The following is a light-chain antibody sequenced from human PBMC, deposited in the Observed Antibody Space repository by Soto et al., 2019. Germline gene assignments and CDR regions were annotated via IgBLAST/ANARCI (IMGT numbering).Light chain of an antibody. V-gene: IGKV4-1*01. CDR2: WAS. Sequence: DIVMTQSPDSLAVSLGERATINCKSSQSVLYSANNEKYLAWYQQKPGQPPKLLIYWASTRESGVPDRFSGSGSGTDFTLTISSLQAEDVAVYYCQQYYSTPLTFGGGTKVEIK. CDR1: QSVLYSANNEKY. J-gene: IGKJ4*01. CDR3: QQYYSTPLT.